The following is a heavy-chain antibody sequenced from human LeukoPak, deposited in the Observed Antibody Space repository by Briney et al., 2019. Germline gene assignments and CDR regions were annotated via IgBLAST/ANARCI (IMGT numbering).Heavy chain of an antibody. Sequence: SETLSLTCTVSGGSISSSSYYWGWIRQPPGKGLEWIGSIYYSGSTYYNPSLKSRVTISVDTSKNQFSLKLSSVTAADTAVYYCARGAPWRYFEGYYYMDVWGKGTTVTVSS. J-gene: IGHJ6*03. V-gene: IGHV4-39*07. D-gene: IGHD3-9*01. CDR3: ARGAPWRYFEGYYYMDV. CDR1: GGSISSSSYY. CDR2: IYYSGST.